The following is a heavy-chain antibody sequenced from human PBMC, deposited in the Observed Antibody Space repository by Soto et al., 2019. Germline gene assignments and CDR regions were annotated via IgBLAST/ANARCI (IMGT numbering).Heavy chain of an antibody. D-gene: IGHD4-4*01. CDR1: GFTFSSYS. V-gene: IGHV3-23*01. Sequence: VQLLESGGGSVQPGGSLMLSCAASGFTFSSYSLSWLRQAPGKGLEWVSGISGSGQTTHYKDSVKGRFTNSRDNFRNKLYLQVNSLRAEDTAIYFCAKSRGDSLTTYFFDYWGQGALVTVSS. J-gene: IGHJ4*02. CDR3: AKSRGDSLTTYFFDY. CDR2: ISGSGQTT.